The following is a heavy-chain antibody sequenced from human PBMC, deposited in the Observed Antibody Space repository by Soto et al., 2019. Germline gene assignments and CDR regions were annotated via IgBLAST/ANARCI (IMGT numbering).Heavy chain of an antibody. Sequence: PGGSLRLSCAASGFTFSNAWMSWVRQAPGKGLEWVGRIKSKTDGGTTDYAAPVKGRFTISRDDSKNTLYLQMNGLKTEDTAVYYCTTDSNDYEDAFDIWGQGAMVTVSS. CDR2: IKSKTDGGTT. V-gene: IGHV3-15*01. CDR3: TTDSNDYEDAFDI. D-gene: IGHD4-17*01. CDR1: GFTFSNAW. J-gene: IGHJ3*02.